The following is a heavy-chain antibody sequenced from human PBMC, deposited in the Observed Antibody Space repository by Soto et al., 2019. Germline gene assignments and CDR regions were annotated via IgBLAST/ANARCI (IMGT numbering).Heavy chain of an antibody. CDR1: GFTFDDYT. CDR2: ISWDGGST. Sequence: GGSLRLSCAASGFTFDDYTMHWVRQAPGKGLEWVSLISWDGGSTYYADSVKGRFTISRDNSKNSLYLQMNSLRAEDTALYYCAKDIGGGTDRCYYGMDVWGQGTTVTVSS. CDR3: AKDIGGGTDRCYYGMDV. V-gene: IGHV3-43D*03. D-gene: IGHD3-16*01. J-gene: IGHJ6*02.